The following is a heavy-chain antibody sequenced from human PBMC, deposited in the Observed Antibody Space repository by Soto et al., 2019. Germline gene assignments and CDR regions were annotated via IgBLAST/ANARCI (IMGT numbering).Heavy chain of an antibody. J-gene: IGHJ6*03. Sequence: GGSLRLSCVGSGFSFSTYWMSWVRLAPGTGLEWVATIKYDGVGFYYVDSAKGRFTVSRDNDKNSLDLQMNSLRGDDTAVYYCVRGCGTSNCPYYLDVWGKGTTVTVSS. CDR3: VRGCGTSNCPYYLDV. CDR2: IKYDGVGF. CDR1: GFSFSTYW. D-gene: IGHD2-21*01. V-gene: IGHV3-7*01.